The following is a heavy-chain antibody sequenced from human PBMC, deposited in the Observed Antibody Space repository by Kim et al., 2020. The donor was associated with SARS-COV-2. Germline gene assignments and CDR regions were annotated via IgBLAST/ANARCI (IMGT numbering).Heavy chain of an antibody. V-gene: IGHV3-13*01. CDR1: GFTFSSYD. J-gene: IGHJ6*02. CDR3: ARGDYYDSSGYYTLHHYYGMDV. Sequence: GGSLRLSCAASGFTFSSYDMHWVRQATGKGLEWVSAIGTAGDTYYPGSVKGRFTISRENAKNSLYLQMNSLRAGDTAVYYCARGDYYDSSGYYTLHHYYGMDVWGQGTTVTVSS. CDR2: IGTAGDT. D-gene: IGHD3-22*01.